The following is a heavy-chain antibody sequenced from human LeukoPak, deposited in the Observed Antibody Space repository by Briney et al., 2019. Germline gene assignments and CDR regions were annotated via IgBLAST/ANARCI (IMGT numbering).Heavy chain of an antibody. CDR2: ISSSGGTI. J-gene: IGHJ4*02. V-gene: IGHV3-48*01. CDR1: GFIFSSFR. D-gene: IGHD5-18*01. Sequence: PGGSLRLSCAASGFIFSSFRMNWVRQAPGKGLEWVSYISSSGGTIYYTDSVKGRFTISRDNSKNTLYLQMNSLRAEDTAVYYCAKDRVTADFDYWGQGTLVTVSS. CDR3: AKDRVTADFDY.